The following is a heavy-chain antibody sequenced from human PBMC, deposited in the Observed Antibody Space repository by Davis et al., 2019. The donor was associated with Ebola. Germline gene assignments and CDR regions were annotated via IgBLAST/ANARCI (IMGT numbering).Heavy chain of an antibody. V-gene: IGHV1-2*02. J-gene: IGHJ6*02. Sequence: ASVKVSCKASGYTFTGYYIHWVRQAPGQGLEWMGWINPNNGDTKLAQSFQGRVTMTRDPSIGTAYMELSRLRSDDTAVFLCARASPPEYNVWSRNPHYHYFTMDVWGQGTTVTVSS. CDR1: GYTFTGYY. D-gene: IGHD2-8*01. CDR2: INPNNGDT. CDR3: ARASPPEYNVWSRNPHYHYFTMDV.